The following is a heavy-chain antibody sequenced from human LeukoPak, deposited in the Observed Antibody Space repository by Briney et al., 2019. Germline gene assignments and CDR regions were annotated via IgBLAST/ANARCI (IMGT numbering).Heavy chain of an antibody. CDR1: GYTFTGYY. D-gene: IGHD2-2*02. CDR2: ANPNSGGT. J-gene: IGHJ6*03. Sequence: ASVKVSCEASGYTFTGYYMHWVRQAPGQGLEWLGCANPNSGGTNYAQKFQRRVTIPRDPPISTAYMELSRLRSADTAVYYCARTSQPADCSSTSCYRYYYYYYMDVWGKGTTVTVSS. V-gene: IGHV1-2*02. CDR3: ARTSQPADCSSTSCYRYYYYYYMDV.